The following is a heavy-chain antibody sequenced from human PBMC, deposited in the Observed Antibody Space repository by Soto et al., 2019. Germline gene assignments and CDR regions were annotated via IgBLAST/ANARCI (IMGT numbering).Heavy chain of an antibody. CDR2: INHSGST. CDR1: GGSISSGGYS. J-gene: IGHJ5*02. V-gene: IGHV4-31*03. Sequence: PSETLSLTCTVSGGSISSGGYSWTWIRQPPGKGLEWIGEINHSGSTYYNPSLKSRVTISIDTSKNQFSLKLTSVTAADTAVYYCARSVFPWGQGTLVTVS. CDR3: ARSVFP.